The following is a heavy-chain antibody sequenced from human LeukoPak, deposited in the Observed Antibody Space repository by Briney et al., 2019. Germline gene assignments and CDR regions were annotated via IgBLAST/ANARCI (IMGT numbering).Heavy chain of an antibody. D-gene: IGHD3-9*01. CDR3: ARVPVEYDILTGYYATPELDY. Sequence: GASVKVSCKASGYTFTSYDINWVRQATGQGLEWMGWMNPNSGNTGYAQKFQGRVTMTRNTSISTAYMELSSLRSEDTAVYYCARVPVEYDILTGYYATPELDYWGQGTLVTVSS. CDR2: MNPNSGNT. J-gene: IGHJ4*02. V-gene: IGHV1-8*01. CDR1: GYTFTSYD.